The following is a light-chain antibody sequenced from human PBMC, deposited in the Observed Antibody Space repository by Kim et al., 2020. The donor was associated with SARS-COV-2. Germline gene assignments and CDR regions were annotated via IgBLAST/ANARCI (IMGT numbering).Light chain of an antibody. V-gene: IGLV1-40*01. Sequence: VPISRPGRSSNIGAGYDVHWYQHLPGTAPNLLIYGYTNRPSGVPDRFSCSKSGTSASLAITGLQAEDEADYYCQSYDSSLNGFYVFGTGTKVTVL. CDR3: QSYDSSLNGFYV. CDR2: GYT. CDR1: SSNIGAGYD. J-gene: IGLJ1*01.